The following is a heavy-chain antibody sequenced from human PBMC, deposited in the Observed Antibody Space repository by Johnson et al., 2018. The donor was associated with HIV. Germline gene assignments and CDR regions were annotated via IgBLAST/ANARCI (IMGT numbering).Heavy chain of an antibody. V-gene: IGHV3-15*01. Sequence: VLLVESGGGLVKPGGSLRLSCAASGFTFSNAWMSWVRQAPGKGLEWVDRIKSKTDGGTTDYAAPVKGRFTISRDDSKNTLYLQMNNLKTEDTAVYYCTTATPVVRGAFDIWGQGTMVTVSS. D-gene: IGHD3-22*01. CDR1: GFTFSNAW. CDR3: TTATPVVRGAFDI. J-gene: IGHJ3*02. CDR2: IKSKTDGGTT.